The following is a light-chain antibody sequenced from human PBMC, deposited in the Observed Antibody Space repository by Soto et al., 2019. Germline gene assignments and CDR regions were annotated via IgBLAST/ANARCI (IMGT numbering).Light chain of an antibody. CDR3: SSYAGSNNYV. J-gene: IGLJ1*01. Sequence: QSVLTQPHSASGSTGQSVTISCTGTSSDVGAYTYVSWYQQHPGKAPKLMIYGVTERPSGVPDRCSVSKSGNTASLTVSGVQTEDEAYYYCSSYAGSNNYVFVTGTKLTVL. V-gene: IGLV2-8*01. CDR1: SSDVGAYTY. CDR2: GVT.